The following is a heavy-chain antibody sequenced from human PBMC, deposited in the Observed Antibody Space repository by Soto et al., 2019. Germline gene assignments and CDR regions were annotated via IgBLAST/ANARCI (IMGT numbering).Heavy chain of an antibody. CDR3: ARAWGLYFDY. Sequence: LEILSLTCAVSGGSISSGGYYWSWIRQPPGKGLEWIGYIYYSGSTNYNPSLKSRVTISVDTSKNQFSLKLSSVTAADTAVYYCARAWGLYFDYWGQGTLVTVSS. CDR1: GGSISSGGYY. CDR2: IYYSGST. D-gene: IGHD3-16*01. V-gene: IGHV4-61*08. J-gene: IGHJ4*02.